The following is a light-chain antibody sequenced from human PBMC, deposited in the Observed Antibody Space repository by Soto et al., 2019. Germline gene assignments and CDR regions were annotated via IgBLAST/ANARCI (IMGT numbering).Light chain of an antibody. V-gene: IGKV3-15*01. Sequence: ETVMTQSPATLSVSPGERATLSCRASQSISNNLAWYQQNPGHAPRILIYGATTRATGIPSRFSGSGSGTEFTLTISSLQSEDFAVYYCQQYNNWPLTFGGGTKVEIK. CDR1: QSISNN. CDR2: GAT. J-gene: IGKJ4*01. CDR3: QQYNNWPLT.